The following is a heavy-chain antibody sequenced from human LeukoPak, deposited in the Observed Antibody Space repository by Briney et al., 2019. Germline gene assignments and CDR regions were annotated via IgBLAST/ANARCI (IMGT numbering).Heavy chain of an antibody. D-gene: IGHD6-25*01. CDR1: GFTFSSYA. CDR3: AAVQLDSSGWYLDY. CDR2: ISGSGGST. V-gene: IGHV3-23*01. Sequence: GGSLRLSCAASGFTFSSYAMSWVRQAPGKGLEWVSAISGSGGSTYYADSVKGRFTISRDNSKNTLYLQMNSLRAEDTAVYYCAAVQLDSSGWYLDYWGQGTLVTVSS. J-gene: IGHJ4*02.